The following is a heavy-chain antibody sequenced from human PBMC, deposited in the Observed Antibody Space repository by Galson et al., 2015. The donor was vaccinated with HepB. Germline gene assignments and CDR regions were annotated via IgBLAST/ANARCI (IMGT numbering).Heavy chain of an antibody. CDR2: ISYDGSNK. V-gene: IGHV3-30-3*01. CDR3: ARDAGYYDSSGYYQENYFDY. D-gene: IGHD3-22*01. J-gene: IGHJ4*02. CDR1: GFTFSSYA. Sequence: SLRLSCAASGFTFSSYAMHWVRQAPGKGLEWVAVISYDGSNKYYADSVKGRFTISRDNSKNTLYLQMNSLRAEDTAVYYCARDAGYYDSSGYYQENYFDYWGQGTLVTVSS.